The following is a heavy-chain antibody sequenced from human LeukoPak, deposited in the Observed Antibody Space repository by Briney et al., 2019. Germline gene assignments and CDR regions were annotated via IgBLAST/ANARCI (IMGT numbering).Heavy chain of an antibody. CDR3: ARATSGYYFDF. CDR1: GGSIGSYY. CDR2: VSYSGST. V-gene: IGHV4-59*01. D-gene: IGHD3-22*01. J-gene: IGHJ4*02. Sequence: SETLSLTCTVSGGSIGSYYWNWIRQPPGKGLEWIWYVSYSGSTNYNPSLKSRVTMSVDKSKNQFSLKLSSVTAADTAVYFCARATSGYYFDFWDQGTLVTVSS.